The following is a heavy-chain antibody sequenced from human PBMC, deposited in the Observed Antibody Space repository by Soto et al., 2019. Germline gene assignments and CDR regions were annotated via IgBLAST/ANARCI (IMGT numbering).Heavy chain of an antibody. CDR1: GYTFITYA. Sequence: ASVKVSCTASGYTFITYAMHWVRQAPGQRLEWMGWINAGNGNTKYSQKFQGRVSITRDTSASTAYMELSSLRSEDTAVYYCARGIIVGGWYPYYFDYWGQGTLVTVSS. CDR2: INAGNGNT. CDR3: ARGIIVGGWYPYYFDY. D-gene: IGHD6-19*01. J-gene: IGHJ4*02. V-gene: IGHV1-3*01.